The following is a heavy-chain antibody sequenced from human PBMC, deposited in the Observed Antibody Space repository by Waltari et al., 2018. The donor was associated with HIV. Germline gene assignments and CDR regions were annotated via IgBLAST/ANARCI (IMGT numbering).Heavy chain of an antibody. CDR1: GFNFNLFS. CDR3: VRDRTSLTTGDFES. D-gene: IGHD1-1*01. V-gene: IGHV3-21*02. J-gene: IGHJ4*02. Sequence: EVRLVQSGGGLVKPGESLTLSCTASGFNFNLFSMTWVRLAPGKGLEWVSSISRGSSYSDYPDAVKGRFTVSRDNAKNSLLLQLNTLTAEDTALYYCVRDRTSLTTGDFESWGQGAPVTVSS. CDR2: ISRGSSYS.